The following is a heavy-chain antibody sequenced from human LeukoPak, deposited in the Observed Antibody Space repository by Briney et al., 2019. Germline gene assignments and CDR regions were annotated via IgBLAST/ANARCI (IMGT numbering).Heavy chain of an antibody. V-gene: IGHV1-69*13. CDR1: GGTFSSYA. J-gene: IGHJ5*02. CDR2: IIPIFGTA. Sequence: SVKVSCKASGGTFSSYAISWVRQAPGQGLEWMGGIIPIFGTANYAQKFQGRVTITADESTSTAYMELSSLRSEDTAVYYCATLDYDTYNWFDPRGQGTLVTVSS. D-gene: IGHD3-9*01. CDR3: ATLDYDTYNWFDP.